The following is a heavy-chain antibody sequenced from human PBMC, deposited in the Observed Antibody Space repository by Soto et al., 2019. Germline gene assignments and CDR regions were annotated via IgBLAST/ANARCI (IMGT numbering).Heavy chain of an antibody. V-gene: IGHV4-61*01. Sequence: QVQLQESGPGLVRPSETLSLTCTVPGGSVSTGSYDWSWIRQPPGKGLGWIGKIFFTGSAHYNPSLRNRVTMSVDTSKDQFSLTLTSVTAADTAVYYCARDGHGMDVWGQGTTVTVSS. CDR1: GGSVSTGSYD. CDR2: IFFTGSA. J-gene: IGHJ6*02. CDR3: ARDGHGMDV.